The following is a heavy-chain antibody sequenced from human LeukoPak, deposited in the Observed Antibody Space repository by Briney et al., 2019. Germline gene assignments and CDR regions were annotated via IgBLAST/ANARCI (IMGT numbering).Heavy chain of an antibody. CDR1: GFTFSSYA. CDR2: ISGSGGRT. V-gene: IGHV3-23*01. CDR3: AKDSKDGGFLKQLWLSYYSYMDV. J-gene: IGHJ6*03. Sequence: GGSLRLSCAASGFTFSSYAMSWVRQAPGEGVEGVSAISGSGGRTYYADSVKGRFTISRDNSKNTLYLQMNSLRAEDTAVYYCAKDSKDGGFLKQLWLSYYSYMDVWGKGTTVTVSS. D-gene: IGHD5-18*01.